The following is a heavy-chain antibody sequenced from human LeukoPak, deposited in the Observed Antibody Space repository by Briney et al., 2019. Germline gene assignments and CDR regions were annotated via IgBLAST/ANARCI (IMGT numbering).Heavy chain of an antibody. J-gene: IGHJ4*02. CDR1: GFTFSRYG. D-gene: IGHD4-17*01. CDR2: IRYDGTNK. V-gene: IGHV3-30*02. CDR3: ARYGNAFDY. Sequence: GGSLRLSCAASGFTFSRYGMHWVRQAPGRGLEWVASIRYDGTNKHYADSVKGRFTISRDNSKHTLYLQMNSLRAGDTAVYYCARYGNAFDYWGQGTLVTISS.